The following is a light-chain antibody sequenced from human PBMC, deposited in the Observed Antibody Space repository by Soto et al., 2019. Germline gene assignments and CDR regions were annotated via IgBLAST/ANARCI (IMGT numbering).Light chain of an antibody. Sequence: DIQMTQSPSSVSASVGDRVTITCRASQGFGSWLAWYQQKPGKAPKLLIYATSSLQSGVPSRFSGSRSGTDFTLTISSLQPEDFGSYYCQQANTSPLTFGHGTRLEIK. V-gene: IGKV1-12*01. J-gene: IGKJ5*01. CDR2: ATS. CDR1: QGFGSW. CDR3: QQANTSPLT.